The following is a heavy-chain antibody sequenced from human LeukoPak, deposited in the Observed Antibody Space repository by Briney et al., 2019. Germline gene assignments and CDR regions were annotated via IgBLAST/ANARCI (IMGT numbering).Heavy chain of an antibody. V-gene: IGHV4-39*07. CDR3: ARTTVTTSIYYYYYMDV. D-gene: IGHD4-17*01. CDR2: IYYSGST. CDR1: GGSISSSSYY. Sequence: SETLSLTSTVSGGSISSSSYYWGWIRQPPGKGLEWIGSIYYSGSTYYNPSLKSRVTISVDTSKNQFSLKLSSVTAADTAVYYCARTTVTTSIYYYYYMDVWGKGTTVTVSS. J-gene: IGHJ6*03.